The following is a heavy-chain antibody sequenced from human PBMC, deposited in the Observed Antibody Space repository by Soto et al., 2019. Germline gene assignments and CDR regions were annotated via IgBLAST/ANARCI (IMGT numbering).Heavy chain of an antibody. V-gene: IGHV3-23*01. CDR3: ARWDGYGDP. CDR2: LSGGGANT. CDR1: GFTFYTYS. Sequence: EVQLLESGGGLVQPGGSLRLSCAASGFTFYTYSMAWVRQAPGKGLAWISGLSGGGANTFYADSVRGRFTISVDHSRNTVYLQMNSLRVENTAVYYCARWDGYGDPWGQGNLVTVSS. D-gene: IGHD4-17*01. J-gene: IGHJ5*02.